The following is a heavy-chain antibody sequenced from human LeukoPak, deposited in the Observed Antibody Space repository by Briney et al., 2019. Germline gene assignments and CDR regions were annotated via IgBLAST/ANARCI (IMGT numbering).Heavy chain of an antibody. CDR3: ARVGGSYSRFDY. J-gene: IGHJ4*02. V-gene: IGHV3-23*01. CDR1: GFTFSSYA. CDR2: ISGSGGST. D-gene: IGHD1-26*01. Sequence: GGSLRLSCAASGFTFSSYAMSWVRQAPGKGLEWVSAISGSGGSTYYADSVKGRFTISRDNSKNTLYLQMNSLRAEDTAVYYCARVGGSYSRFDYWGQGTLVTVSS.